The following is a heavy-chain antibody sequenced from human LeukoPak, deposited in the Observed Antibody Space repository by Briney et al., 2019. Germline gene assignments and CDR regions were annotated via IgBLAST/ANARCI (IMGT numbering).Heavy chain of an antibody. CDR3: AREGRGSTPGY. V-gene: IGHV4-4*07. J-gene: IGHJ4*02. Sequence: SETLSLTCTVSGGSIRSYYWSWVRQPAGKGLEWIGRISSSGSTDYNPSLKTGVTMSVDTSKNQFSLRLTSVTAADTAVYYCAREGRGSTPGYWGQGTLVTVSS. CDR2: ISSSGST. CDR1: GGSIRSYY. D-gene: IGHD2-15*01.